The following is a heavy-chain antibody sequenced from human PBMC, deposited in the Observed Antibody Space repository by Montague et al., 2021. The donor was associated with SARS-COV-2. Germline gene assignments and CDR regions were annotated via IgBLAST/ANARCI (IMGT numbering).Heavy chain of an antibody. CDR2: IYYSGST. J-gene: IGHJ3*02. Sequence: TLSLTCTVSGGSISSGGYYWSWIRQHPGKGLEWIGYIYYSGSTYYNLSLKSRVTISVDTSKNQFSLKLSSVTAADTAVYYCARARTRITMIVVVIDAFDIWGQGTMVTVSS. CDR3: ARARTRITMIVVVIDAFDI. CDR1: GGSISSGGYY. V-gene: IGHV4-31*03. D-gene: IGHD3-22*01.